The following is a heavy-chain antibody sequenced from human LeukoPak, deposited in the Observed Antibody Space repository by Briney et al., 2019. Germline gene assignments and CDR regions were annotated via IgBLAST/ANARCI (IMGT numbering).Heavy chain of an antibody. D-gene: IGHD2-2*01. J-gene: IGHJ4*02. Sequence: SETLSLTCAVYGGSFSGYYWSWIRQPPGKGLEWIGEINHSGSTNYNPSLKSRVTISVDTSKNQFSLKLSSVTAADTAVYYCARGVLYQLLHRFPFDYWGQGTLVTVSS. CDR2: INHSGST. CDR1: GGSFSGYY. CDR3: ARGVLYQLLHRFPFDY. V-gene: IGHV4-34*01.